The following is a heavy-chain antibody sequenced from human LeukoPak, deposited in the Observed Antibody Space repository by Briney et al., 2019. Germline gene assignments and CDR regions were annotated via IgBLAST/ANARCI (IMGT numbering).Heavy chain of an antibody. CDR1: GYTFTSYD. J-gene: IGHJ3*02. CDR2: MNPNSGNT. D-gene: IGHD3-3*01. Sequence: ASVKVSCKASGYTFTSYDINWVRQATGQGLEWMGWMNPNSGNTGYAQKFQGRVTITRNTSISTAYMELSSLRSEDTAVYYCAREYRITIFGGWKNAFDIWGQGTMVTVSS. CDR3: AREYRITIFGGWKNAFDI. V-gene: IGHV1-8*03.